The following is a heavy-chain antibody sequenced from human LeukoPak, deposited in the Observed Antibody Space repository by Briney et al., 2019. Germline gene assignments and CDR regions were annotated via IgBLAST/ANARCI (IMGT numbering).Heavy chain of an antibody. Sequence: GGSLRLFCAASGFTLSDYYMTWIRQAPGQGLEWVSYISSSGSTIYYADSVKGRFTISRDNAKNSLYLQMNSLRAEDTAVYYCAREGLYSSSSFDYWGQGTLVTVSS. CDR2: ISSSGSTI. CDR1: GFTLSDYY. D-gene: IGHD6-6*01. CDR3: AREGLYSSSSFDY. J-gene: IGHJ4*02. V-gene: IGHV3-11*04.